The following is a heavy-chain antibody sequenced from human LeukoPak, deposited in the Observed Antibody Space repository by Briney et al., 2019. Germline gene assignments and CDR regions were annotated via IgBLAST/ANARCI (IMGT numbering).Heavy chain of an antibody. D-gene: IGHD6-13*01. V-gene: IGHV3-33*01. CDR3: ARGAAAAGNPNWFDP. J-gene: IGHJ5*02. Sequence: PGGSLRLSCAASGYIFSRYAMHWVRQAPGTGLEWVAVIWSDGSNKYYADSVKGRFTISRDNSKNTLYLQMNSLRAEDTAVYYCARGAAAAGNPNWFDPWGQGTLVTVSS. CDR2: IWSDGSNK. CDR1: GYIFSRYA.